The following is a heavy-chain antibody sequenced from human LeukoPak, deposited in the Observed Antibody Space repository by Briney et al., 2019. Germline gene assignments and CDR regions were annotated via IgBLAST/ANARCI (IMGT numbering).Heavy chain of an antibody. D-gene: IGHD1-26*01. J-gene: IGHJ4*02. V-gene: IGHV1-24*01. CDR3: ATDPSIVGAKGY. CDR1: GYTLTELS. Sequence: ASVKVSCKVSGYTLTELSMHWVRQAPGKGLEWMGGFDPEDGETIYAQKFQGRVTMTEDTSTDTAYMELSSLRSEDTAVYYCATDPSIVGAKGYWGQGTLVTVSS. CDR2: FDPEDGET.